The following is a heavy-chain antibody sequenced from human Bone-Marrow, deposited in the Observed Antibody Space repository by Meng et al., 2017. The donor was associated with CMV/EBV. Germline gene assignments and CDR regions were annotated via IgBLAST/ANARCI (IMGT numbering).Heavy chain of an antibody. CDR3: ARDQINSYYDILTGYSLDY. V-gene: IGHV3-30-3*01. J-gene: IGHJ4*02. D-gene: IGHD3-9*01. CDR2: ISYDGSNK. Sequence: GESLKISCAASGFTFSSYAMHWVRQAPGKGLEWVAVISYDGSNKYYADSVKGRFTISRDNSKNTLYLQMNSLRAEDTAVYYCARDQINSYYDILTGYSLDYWGQGTRVTGSS. CDR1: GFTFSSYA.